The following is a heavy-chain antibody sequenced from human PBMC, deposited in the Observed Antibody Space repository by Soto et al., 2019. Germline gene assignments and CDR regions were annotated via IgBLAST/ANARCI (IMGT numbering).Heavy chain of an antibody. CDR2: INHSGST. J-gene: IGHJ4*02. Sequence: SETLSLTCAVYGGSFSGYYWSWIRQPPGKGLEWIGEINHSGSTNYNPSLKSRVTISVDTSKNQFSLKLSSVTAADTAVYYCARAGAARPSPFDYWGQGTLVTVSS. CDR1: GGSFSGYY. V-gene: IGHV4-34*01. CDR3: ARAGAARPSPFDY. D-gene: IGHD6-6*01.